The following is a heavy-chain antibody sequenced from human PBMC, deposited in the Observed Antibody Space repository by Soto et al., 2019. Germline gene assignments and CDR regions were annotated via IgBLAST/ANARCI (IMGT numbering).Heavy chain of an antibody. CDR1: GFTFSSYA. CDR2: ISGSGGST. CDR3: ATRGYDYSNAFDI. V-gene: IGHV3-23*01. D-gene: IGHD4-4*01. Sequence: GGSLRLSCAASGFTFSSYAMSWVRQAPGKGLEWVSAISGSGGSTYYADSVKGRFTISRDNSKNTLYLQMNSLRAEDTAVYYCATRGYDYSNAFDIWGQGTMVTVSS. J-gene: IGHJ3*02.